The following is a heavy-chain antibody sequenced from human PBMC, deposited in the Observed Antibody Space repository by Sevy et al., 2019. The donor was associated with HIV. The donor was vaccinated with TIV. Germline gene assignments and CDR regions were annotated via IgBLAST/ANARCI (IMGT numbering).Heavy chain of an antibody. CDR3: ARDLITSFGVVIHYYYYGMDV. J-gene: IGHJ6*02. CDR1: GFTFSSYA. D-gene: IGHD3-3*01. V-gene: IGHV3-30*04. Sequence: GGSLRLSCAASGFTFSSYAMHWVRQAPGKGLEWVAVISYDGSNKYYADSVKGRFTISRDNSKNTLYLQMNSLRAEDTAVYYFARDLITSFGVVIHYYYYGMDVWGQGTTVTVSS. CDR2: ISYDGSNK.